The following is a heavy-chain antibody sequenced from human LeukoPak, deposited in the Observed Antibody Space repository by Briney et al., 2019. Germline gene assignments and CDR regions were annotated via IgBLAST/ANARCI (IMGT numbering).Heavy chain of an antibody. V-gene: IGHV1-46*01. CDR1: GYTFTSYY. D-gene: IGHD1-14*01. CDR2: INPSGGGT. J-gene: IGHJ6*02. Sequence: ASVKVSCKASGYTFTSYYMHWVRQAPGQGLEWMGIINPSGGGTSYAQKFQGRVTMTRDTSTSTVYMELSSLRSEDTAVYYCAREPADKSYGLNYYYYGMDVWGQGTTVTVSS. CDR3: AREPADKSYGLNYYYYGMDV.